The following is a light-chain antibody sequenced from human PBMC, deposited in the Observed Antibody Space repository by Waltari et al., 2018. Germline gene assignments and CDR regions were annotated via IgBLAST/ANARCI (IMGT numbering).Light chain of an antibody. J-gene: IGKJ4*01. CDR2: GAS. CDR1: QSVSSF. Sequence: CRASQSVSSFLAWYQQKPGQAPRLLIYGASTKATGIPARFSGSGSGTEFTLTISSLQSEDFAVYYCQQYNDWPPLTFGGGTKVEIK. CDR3: QQYNDWPPLT. V-gene: IGKV3-15*01.